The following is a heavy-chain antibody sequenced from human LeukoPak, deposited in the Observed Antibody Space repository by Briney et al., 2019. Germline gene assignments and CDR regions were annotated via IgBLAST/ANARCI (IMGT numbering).Heavy chain of an antibody. CDR1: GFTFSSYA. J-gene: IGHJ4*02. CDR2: ISGSGGST. D-gene: IGHD2-21*02. CDR3: AKARLVVVTAIFDY. Sequence: PGGYLRLSCAASGFTFSSYAMSWVRQAPGKGLEWVSAISGSGGSTYYADSVKGRFTISRDNSKNTLYLQMNSLRAEDTAVYYCAKARLVVVTAIFDYWGQGTLVTVSS. V-gene: IGHV3-23*01.